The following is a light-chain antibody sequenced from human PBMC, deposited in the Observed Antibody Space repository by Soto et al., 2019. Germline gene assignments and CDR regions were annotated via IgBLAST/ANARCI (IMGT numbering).Light chain of an antibody. CDR3: QQYHTWPIT. CDR2: GAS. V-gene: IGKV3-15*01. J-gene: IGKJ4*01. CDR1: QSVSVY. Sequence: EIGLTESPSTLSLYQGERASLSCRASQSVSVYLAWYQQKPGQAPRLLISGASTGATGIPARFSGSGSGTEFTLTISSLQSEDCAIYYCQQYHTWPITFGGGTKVDIK.